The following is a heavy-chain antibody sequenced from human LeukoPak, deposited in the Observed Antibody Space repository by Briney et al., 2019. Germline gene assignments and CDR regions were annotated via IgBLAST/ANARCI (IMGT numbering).Heavy chain of an antibody. J-gene: IGHJ4*02. CDR1: GGPISNYY. V-gene: IGHV4-59*01. CDR3: ARAVLSYCSGGSCPYFDY. D-gene: IGHD2-15*01. Sequence: SDTLSLTCTVSGGPISNYYWTWIRQPPGKGLEWIGYIYYTGITKYNPSLKSRVTISGDTSKNQFSLKLSSVTAADTAIYYCARAVLSYCSGGSCPYFDYWGQGTLVTVSS. CDR2: IYYTGIT.